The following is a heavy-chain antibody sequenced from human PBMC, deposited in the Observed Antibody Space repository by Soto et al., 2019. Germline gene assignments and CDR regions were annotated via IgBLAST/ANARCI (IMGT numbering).Heavy chain of an antibody. CDR2: ISSSSSYI. Sequence: GGSLILSCAASGFTFSSYSMNWVRQAPGKGLEWVSSISSSSSYIYYADSVKGRFTISRDNAKNSLYLQMNSLRAEDTAVYYCASDMTTVTTWAYNWFDPWGQGTLVTVSS. J-gene: IGHJ5*02. CDR1: GFTFSSYS. CDR3: ASDMTTVTTWAYNWFDP. D-gene: IGHD4-17*01. V-gene: IGHV3-21*01.